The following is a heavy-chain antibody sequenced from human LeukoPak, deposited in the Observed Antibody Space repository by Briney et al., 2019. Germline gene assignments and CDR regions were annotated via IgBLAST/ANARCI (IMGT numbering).Heavy chain of an antibody. V-gene: IGHV4-30-2*01. CDR2: IYHSGST. Sequence: PSETLSLTCTVSGGSISSGDYYWSWIRQPPGKGLEWIGYIYHSGSTYYNPSLKSRVTISVDRSKNQFSLKLSSVTAADTAVYYCARVPEPIGYFDYWGQGTLVTVSS. D-gene: IGHD1-14*01. CDR1: GGSISSGDYY. J-gene: IGHJ4*02. CDR3: ARVPEPIGYFDY.